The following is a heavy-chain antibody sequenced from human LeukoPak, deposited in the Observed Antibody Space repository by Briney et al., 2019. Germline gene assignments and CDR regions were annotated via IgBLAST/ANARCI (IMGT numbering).Heavy chain of an antibody. J-gene: IGHJ5*02. Sequence: ASVKVSCKASGYTFTSCGITWVRQAPGQGLEWMGWISAYNGNTNYAQKLQGRVTMTTDTSTSTAYMELRGLRSDDTAVYYCARAMVRGVIPQYWFDPWGQGTLVTVSS. D-gene: IGHD3-10*01. CDR3: ARAMVRGVIPQYWFDP. CDR2: ISAYNGNT. V-gene: IGHV1-18*01. CDR1: GYTFTSCG.